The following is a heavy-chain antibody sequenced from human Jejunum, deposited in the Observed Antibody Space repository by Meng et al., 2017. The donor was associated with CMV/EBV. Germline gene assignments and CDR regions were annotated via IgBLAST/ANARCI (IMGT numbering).Heavy chain of an antibody. D-gene: IGHD1-26*01. CDR1: FSFSGHY. V-gene: IGHV3-72*01. CDR3: TRGHSGIDIYAFDI. J-gene: IGHJ3*02. CDR2: AANKANSYTT. Sequence: FSFSGHYIDWVRQAPGKGLEWVGRAANKANSYTTEYAASVTGRFTFSRDDSENSLYLQMNSLKSEDTALYYCTRGHSGIDIYAFDIWGHGTMVTVSS.